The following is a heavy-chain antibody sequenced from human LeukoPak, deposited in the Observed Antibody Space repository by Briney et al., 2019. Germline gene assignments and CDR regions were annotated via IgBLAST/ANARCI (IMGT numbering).Heavy chain of an antibody. CDR1: GGSVSSGNSY. D-gene: IGHD1/OR15-1a*01. Sequence: SSETLSLTCTVSGGSVSSGNSYWSWIRQPPGKGLEWIGYIYYSGSTDYNPSLKSRVTISVDTSKNQFSLRLSSVTAADTAVYYCAQKQWVPYYFHYWGQGALVTVSS. V-gene: IGHV4-61*01. CDR2: IYYSGST. J-gene: IGHJ4*02. CDR3: AQKQWVPYYFHY.